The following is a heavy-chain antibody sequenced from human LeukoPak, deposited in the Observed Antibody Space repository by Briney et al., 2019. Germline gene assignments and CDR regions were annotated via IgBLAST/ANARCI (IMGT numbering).Heavy chain of an antibody. Sequence: SQTLLLTCALSGDIVSSNTAAWDWLRQSPSRGLEWLGRTYYRSKWYNDYAVSVKSRITINPDTSKNQFSLQLNSVTPEDTAVYYCAREAAGEFGTGVDYWGQGTLVTVSS. D-gene: IGHD3/OR15-3a*01. CDR1: GDIVSSNTAA. V-gene: IGHV6-1*01. J-gene: IGHJ4*02. CDR2: TYYRSKWYN. CDR3: AREAAGEFGTGVDY.